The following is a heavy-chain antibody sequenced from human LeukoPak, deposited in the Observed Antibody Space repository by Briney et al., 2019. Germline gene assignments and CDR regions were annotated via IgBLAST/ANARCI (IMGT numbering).Heavy chain of an antibody. CDR3: ARAIFGVDPLDY. V-gene: IGHV6-1*01. J-gene: IGHJ4*02. CDR1: GDSVSSNSAA. CDR2: TYYRSKWYN. Sequence: SQTLSLTCAISGDSVSSNSAAWNWIRQSPSRGLEWLGRTYYRSKWYNDYAVSVKSRITINPDTSKNQFSLKLSSVTAADTAVYYCARAIFGVDPLDYWGQGTLVTVSS. D-gene: IGHD3-3*01.